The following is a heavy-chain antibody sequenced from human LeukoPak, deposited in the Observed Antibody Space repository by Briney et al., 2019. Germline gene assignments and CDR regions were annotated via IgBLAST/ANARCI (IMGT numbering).Heavy chain of an antibody. CDR3: ASHRRDGDYRRYAFDI. D-gene: IGHD4-17*01. J-gene: IGHJ3*02. CDR1: GFTFSSYW. CDR2: IKQDGSEK. Sequence: GGSLRLSCAASGFTFSSYWMSWVRQAPGKGLEWVANIKQDGSEKYYVDSVKGRFTISRDNAKNSLYLQMNSLRAEDTAVYYCASHRRDGDYRRYAFDIWGQGTMVTVSS. V-gene: IGHV3-7*01.